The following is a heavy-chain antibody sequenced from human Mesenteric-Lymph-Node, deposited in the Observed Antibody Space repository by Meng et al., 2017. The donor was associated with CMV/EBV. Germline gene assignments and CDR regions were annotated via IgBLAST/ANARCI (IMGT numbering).Heavy chain of an antibody. CDR3: ARGSNGKGYCTNGVCYAVSWFDP. Sequence: YYWSWSHLRPGKGLEGIRYIYSSANTYYNRSLKDRVTISVDASENRFSLKLSSVTAADTAVYYCARGSNGKGYCTNGVCYAVSWFDPWGQGTLVTVSS. V-gene: IGHV4-31*02. D-gene: IGHD2-8*01. CDR1: YY. J-gene: IGHJ5*02. CDR2: IYSSANT.